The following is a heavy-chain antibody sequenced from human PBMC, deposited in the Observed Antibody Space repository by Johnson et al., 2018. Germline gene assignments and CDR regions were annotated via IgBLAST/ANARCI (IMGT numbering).Heavy chain of an antibody. CDR2: TYYSGST. J-gene: IGHJ1*01. D-gene: IGHD2-15*01. Sequence: QVQLQESGPGLVKPSETLSLTCTVSGGSISSYYWSWIRQPPGKGLEWIGDTYYSGSTNYNPSLKSRVTISVDTSKNQFSLKLSSVTAASTTVYYCERPGSCSPFQHGGQGTLVTVSS. CDR1: GGSISSYY. V-gene: IGHV4-59*01. CDR3: ERPGSCSPFQH.